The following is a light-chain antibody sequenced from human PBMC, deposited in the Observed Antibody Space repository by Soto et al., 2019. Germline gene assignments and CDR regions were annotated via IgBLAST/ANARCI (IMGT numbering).Light chain of an antibody. CDR1: SSDVGGYNY. V-gene: IGLV2-8*01. CDR3: SSYAGSTPYV. Sequence: QSALTQPPSASGSPGQSVTISCTGTSSDVGGYNYVSWYQQHPGKAPKLMIYEVSKRPSGVPDRFSGSKSGNTASLTVSGLQAEDEDDYYCSSYAGSTPYVFGTGTKVXVL. CDR2: EVS. J-gene: IGLJ1*01.